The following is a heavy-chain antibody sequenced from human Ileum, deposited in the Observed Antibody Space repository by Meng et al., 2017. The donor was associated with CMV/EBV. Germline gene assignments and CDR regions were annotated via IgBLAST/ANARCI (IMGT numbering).Heavy chain of an antibody. Sequence: GGSLRLSCAASGFTFSNFHMNWVRQAPGKGLEWVAYISGGGLPKYYADSMKGRSTISRDNSKNALYLQRNILRAEDTAIYDCAKEVQLARWGQGTLVTVSS. CDR2: ISGGGLPK. V-gene: IGHV3-23*01. D-gene: IGHD6-6*01. J-gene: IGHJ4*02. CDR3: AKEVQLAR. CDR1: GFTFSNFH.